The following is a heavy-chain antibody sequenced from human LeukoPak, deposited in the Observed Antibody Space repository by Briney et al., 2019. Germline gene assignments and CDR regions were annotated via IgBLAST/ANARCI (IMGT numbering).Heavy chain of an antibody. Sequence: SETLSLTCTVSGGSISSYYWSWIRQPPGKGLEWMGYIYYSGSTNYNPSLKSRVTISVDTSKNQFSLKLSSVTAADTAVYYCASLLPSSFAFDIWGQGTMVTVSS. CDR2: IYYSGST. D-gene: IGHD2-2*01. V-gene: IGHV4-59*01. J-gene: IGHJ3*02. CDR3: ASLLPSSFAFDI. CDR1: GGSISSYY.